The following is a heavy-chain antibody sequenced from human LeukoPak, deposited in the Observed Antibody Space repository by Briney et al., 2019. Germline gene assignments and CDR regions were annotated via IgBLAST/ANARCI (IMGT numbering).Heavy chain of an antibody. CDR3: ARDINFVPDF. D-gene: IGHD3-9*01. Sequence: ASVKVSRKASGYTFTSYGISWVRQAPGQGLEWMGWISAYNGDTNYAQTFQGRVTLTTDTSTTTVYMELRSLRSDDTAVYYCARDINFVPDFWGQGTLVTVSS. V-gene: IGHV1-18*01. J-gene: IGHJ4*02. CDR1: GYTFTSYG. CDR2: ISAYNGDT.